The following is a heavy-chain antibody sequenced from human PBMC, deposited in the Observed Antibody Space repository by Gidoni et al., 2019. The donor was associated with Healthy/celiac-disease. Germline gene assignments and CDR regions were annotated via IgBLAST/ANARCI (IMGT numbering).Heavy chain of an antibody. J-gene: IGHJ5*02. D-gene: IGHD3-10*01. CDR3: ARDKLDYYGSGSVNWFDP. CDR1: GVTFSSYA. Sequence: QVQLVQSGAEVKKPGSSVKVSCKASGVTFSSYAISWVRQAPGQGLEWMGRIIPILGIANYAQKFQGRVTITADKSTSTAYMELSSLRSEDTAVYYCARDKLDYYGSGSVNWFDPWGQGTLVTVSS. CDR2: IIPILGIA. V-gene: IGHV1-69*09.